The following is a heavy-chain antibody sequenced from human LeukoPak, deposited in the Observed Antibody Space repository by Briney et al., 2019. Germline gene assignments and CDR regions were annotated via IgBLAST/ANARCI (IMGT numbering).Heavy chain of an antibody. J-gene: IGHJ4*02. V-gene: IGHV1-24*01. CDR1: GYTLTELS. CDR3: AAYYGSGSFPYYFDY. CDR2: FDPEDGET. D-gene: IGHD3-10*01. Sequence: ASVKVSCKVSGYTLTELSMHWVRQAPGKGLEWMGGFDPEDGETIYAQKFQGRVTMTEDTSTDTAYMELSSLRSEDTAVYYCAAYYGSGSFPYYFDYWGQGTLVTVSS.